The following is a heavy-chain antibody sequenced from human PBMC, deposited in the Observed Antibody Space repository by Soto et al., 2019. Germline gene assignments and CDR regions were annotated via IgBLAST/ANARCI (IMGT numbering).Heavy chain of an antibody. CDR3: ASLYSSSELDFDY. V-gene: IGHV3-74*01. Sequence: GGSLRLSCAASGFTFSSYWMHWVRQAPGKGLVWVSRINSDGSSTSYADSVKGRFTISRDNAKNTLYLQMNSLRAEDTAVYYCASLYSSSELDFDYWGQGTLVTVSS. J-gene: IGHJ4*02. CDR1: GFTFSSYW. D-gene: IGHD6-6*01. CDR2: INSDGSST.